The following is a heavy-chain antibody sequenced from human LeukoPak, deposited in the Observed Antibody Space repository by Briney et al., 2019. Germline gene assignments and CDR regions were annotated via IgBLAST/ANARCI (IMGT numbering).Heavy chain of an antibody. J-gene: IGHJ6*02. Sequence: GGSLRLSCAASGFTFSSYWMSWARQAPGKGLEWVASIDHNGNVNYYVDSVKGRFTISRDNAKNSLYLQMSNLRAEDTAVYFCARGGGLDVWGQGATVTVSS. CDR2: IDHNGNVN. D-gene: IGHD3-16*01. CDR3: ARGGGLDV. CDR1: GFTFSSYW. V-gene: IGHV3-7*03.